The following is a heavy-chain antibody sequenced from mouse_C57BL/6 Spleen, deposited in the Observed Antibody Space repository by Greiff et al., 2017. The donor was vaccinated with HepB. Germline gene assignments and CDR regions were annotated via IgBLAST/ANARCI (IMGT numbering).Heavy chain of an antibody. CDR3: ANGAYYGSSYFAWFAY. V-gene: IGHV1-72*01. D-gene: IGHD1-1*01. CDR2: IDPNSGGT. Sequence: QVQLKQPGAELVKPGASVKLSCKASGYTFTSYWMHWVKQRPGRGLEWIGRIDPNSGGTKYNEKFKSKATLTVDKPSSTAYMQLSSLTSEDSAVYYCANGAYYGSSYFAWFAYWGQGTLVTVSA. CDR1: GYTFTSYW. J-gene: IGHJ3*01.